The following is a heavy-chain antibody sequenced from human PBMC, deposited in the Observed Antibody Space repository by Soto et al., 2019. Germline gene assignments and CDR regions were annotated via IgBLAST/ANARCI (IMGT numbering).Heavy chain of an antibody. V-gene: IGHV3-64D*06. D-gene: IGHD2-15*01. CDR2: ITSDGDST. J-gene: IGHJ4*01. CDR3: VKGNQLLRYYFEF. CDR1: GFTFSNYA. Sequence: GGSLRLSCSVSGFTFSNYAMHWVRQAPGKGLEYVSGITSDGDSTWHADSVKDRFTISRDNSKNTLFLQMSSLRVEDTAIYYCVKGNQLLRYYFEFWGTGTLVTVSS.